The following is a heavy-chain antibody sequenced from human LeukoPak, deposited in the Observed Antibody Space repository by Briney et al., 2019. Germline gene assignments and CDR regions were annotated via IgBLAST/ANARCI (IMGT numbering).Heavy chain of an antibody. V-gene: IGHV1-2*02. Sequence: ASVKVSCKASGYTFTGYYMHWVRQAPGQGLEWMGWINPNSGGTNYAQKFQGRVTVTRDTSISTAYMELSRLRSDDTAVYYCARTNRYCSSTSCYLFNPWGQGTLVTVSS. CDR3: ARTNRYCSSTSCYLFNP. J-gene: IGHJ5*02. D-gene: IGHD2-2*01. CDR1: GYTFTGYY. CDR2: INPNSGGT.